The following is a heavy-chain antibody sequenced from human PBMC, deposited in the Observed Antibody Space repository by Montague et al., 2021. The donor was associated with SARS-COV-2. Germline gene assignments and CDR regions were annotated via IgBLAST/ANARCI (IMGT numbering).Heavy chain of an antibody. Sequence: SVKVSFKASGYMFMGHGISWVRQAPGQGLEWMGWINPHNVNIRYARKFEDRVTMTTDTSTSTAYMELRSLGSDDTAVYYCARVEFVLVSGLWGEKWFDPWGQGTLVTVSS. D-gene: IGHD2-8*02. V-gene: IGHV1-18*01. CDR3: ARVEFVLVSGLWGEKWFDP. CDR2: INPHNVNI. J-gene: IGHJ5*02. CDR1: GYMFMGHG.